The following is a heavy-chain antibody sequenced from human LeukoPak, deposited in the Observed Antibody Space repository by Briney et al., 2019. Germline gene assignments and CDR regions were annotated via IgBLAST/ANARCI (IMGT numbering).Heavy chain of an antibody. J-gene: IGHJ4*02. CDR2: IYYSGST. Sequence: SETLSLTCTVSGGSISNYYWSWIRQPPGRGLEWIGYIYYSGSTNYGPSLKDRVTISVDTSRNRFSLGLSSVTAADTAVYYCARREGSGAYYYFDYWGQGTLVTVSS. V-gene: IGHV4-59*08. D-gene: IGHD1-26*01. CDR1: GGSISNYY. CDR3: ARREGSGAYYYFDY.